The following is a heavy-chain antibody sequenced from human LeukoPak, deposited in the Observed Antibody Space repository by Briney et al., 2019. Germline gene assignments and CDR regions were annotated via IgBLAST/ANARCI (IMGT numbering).Heavy chain of an antibody. CDR2: ISWNSGST. CDR1: GSTFDDYA. D-gene: IGHD1-1*01. Sequence: GRSLRLSCAASGSTFDDYAMHWVRQAPGKGLEWVSGISWNSGSTGYADSVKGRFTISRDNAKNSLYLQMNSLRAEDTALYYCAKVMRGGNWKRFAFDIWGQGTMVTVSS. CDR3: AKVMRGGNWKRFAFDI. V-gene: IGHV3-9*01. J-gene: IGHJ3*02.